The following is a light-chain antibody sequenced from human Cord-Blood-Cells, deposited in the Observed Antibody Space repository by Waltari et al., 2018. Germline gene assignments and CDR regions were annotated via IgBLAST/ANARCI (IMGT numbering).Light chain of an antibody. CDR3: SSYTSSSTFYV. CDR1: SSAVGGYND. CDR2: DVR. J-gene: IGLJ1*01. Sequence: SALTQPASVSGSPGPSTTISCTGTSSAVGGYNDVPWYQQHPGKAPKIMIDDVRNRPSGVSNRFSGSKSGNTASLTISGLQAEDEADDYCSSYTSSSTFYVFGTGTQVTVL. V-gene: IGLV2-14*03.